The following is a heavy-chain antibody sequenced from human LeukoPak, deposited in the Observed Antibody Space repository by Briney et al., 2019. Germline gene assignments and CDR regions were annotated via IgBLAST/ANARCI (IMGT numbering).Heavy chain of an antibody. CDR3: ARAIYGDGNWFDP. CDR2: IYYSGST. J-gene: IGHJ5*02. Sequence: SETLSLTCTVSGGSISSGGYYWSWIRQYPGKGLEWIGYIYYSGSTYYNPSLKSRITISIDTSKNQFSLKLSSVTAADTAMYYCARAIYGDGNWFDPWGQGTLVIVSS. V-gene: IGHV4-31*03. CDR1: GGSISSGGYY. D-gene: IGHD2-21*02.